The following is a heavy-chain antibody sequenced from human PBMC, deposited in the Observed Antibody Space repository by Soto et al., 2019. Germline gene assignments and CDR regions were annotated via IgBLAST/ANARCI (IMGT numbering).Heavy chain of an antibody. D-gene: IGHD3-9*01. CDR2: IYYSVST. V-gene: IGHV4-59*08. J-gene: IGHJ6*02. CDR3: ARHSPPMYDILTGTTLDPYYGMDV. CDR1: GGSISSYY. Sequence: PSETLSLTCSVSGGSISSYYCSWIRQPPGKGLEWIGYIYYSVSTNYNPSLKSRVTISVDTSKNQFSLKLSSVTAADTAVYYCARHSPPMYDILTGTTLDPYYGMDVWGQGTTVTVSS.